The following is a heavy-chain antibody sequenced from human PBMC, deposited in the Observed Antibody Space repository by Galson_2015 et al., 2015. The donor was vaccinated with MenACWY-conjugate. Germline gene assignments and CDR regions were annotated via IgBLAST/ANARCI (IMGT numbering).Heavy chain of an antibody. CDR3: AVSLTVTTEA. D-gene: IGHD4-17*01. J-gene: IGHJ5*02. Sequence: SLRLSCAASGFTFSSYWMHWVRQAPGKGLVWVSRINSDGSNTNYADSVKGRFTISRDNAKNTVCLQMNSLRDEDTAVYYCAVSLTVTTEAWVQGTLVTVSS. CDR2: INSDGSNT. CDR1: GFTFSSYW. V-gene: IGHV3-74*01.